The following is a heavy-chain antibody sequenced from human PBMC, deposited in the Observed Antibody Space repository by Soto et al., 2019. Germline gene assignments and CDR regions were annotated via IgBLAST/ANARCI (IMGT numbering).Heavy chain of an antibody. D-gene: IGHD2-15*01. CDR3: ARGGHYHYYGMDV. J-gene: IGHJ6*02. CDR2: ISSSNTYT. Sequence: GGSLRLSCAASGFTFSSYAMNWVRQAPGRGLEWVSSISSSNTYTYYADSVKGRFTMSRDNAKNSLYLQMNSLRDEDTAVYYCARGGHYHYYGMDVWGQGTTVTVSS. CDR1: GFTFSSYA. V-gene: IGHV3-21*01.